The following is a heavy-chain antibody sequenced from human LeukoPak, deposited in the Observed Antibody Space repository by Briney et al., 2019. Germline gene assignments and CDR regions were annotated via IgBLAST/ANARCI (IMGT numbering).Heavy chain of an antibody. CDR3: ARHVGISF. V-gene: IGHV3-7*01. CDR2: IREDGTEK. Sequence: GGSLRLSCTASGFTFSSAWMTWVRQAPGKGLEWVANIREDGTEKNYVDSVKGRFTISRDNAKNSLFLQMSNLRDDDTAIYYCARHVGISFWGQGTLVTVSS. J-gene: IGHJ4*02. CDR1: GFTFSSAW. D-gene: IGHD7-27*01.